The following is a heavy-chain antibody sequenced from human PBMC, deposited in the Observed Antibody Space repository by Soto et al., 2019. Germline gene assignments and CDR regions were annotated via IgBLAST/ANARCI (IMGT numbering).Heavy chain of an antibody. V-gene: IGHV3-72*01. Sequence: GGSLRLSCAASGFTFSDHYMDWVRQAPGKGLEWVGRTRNKANSYTTEYAASVKGRFTISRDDSKNSLYLQMNSLKTEDTAVYYCAKSVGGNWFDPWGQGTLVTVSS. J-gene: IGHJ5*02. D-gene: IGHD3-16*01. CDR3: AKSVGGNWFDP. CDR2: TRNKANSYTT. CDR1: GFTFSDHY.